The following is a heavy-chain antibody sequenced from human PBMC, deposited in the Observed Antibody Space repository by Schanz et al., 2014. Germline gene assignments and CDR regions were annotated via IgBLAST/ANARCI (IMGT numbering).Heavy chain of an antibody. CDR3: ARGTDWNLHY. CDR2: IGYLGDT. J-gene: IGHJ4*02. Sequence: VQLVESGGGVVQPGRSLRLSCAASGFTLSNSDMHWVRQGTGKGLEWVSTIGYLGDTYYPDSVKGRFTVSRDSGQNSLYLQMNSLRAGDAAVYYCARGTDWNLHYWGQGALVTVSS. D-gene: IGHD1-1*01. V-gene: IGHV3-13*01. CDR1: GFTLSNSD.